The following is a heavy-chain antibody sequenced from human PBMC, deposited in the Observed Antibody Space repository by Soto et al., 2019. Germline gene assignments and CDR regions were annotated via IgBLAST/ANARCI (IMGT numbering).Heavy chain of an antibody. V-gene: IGHV4-39*01. J-gene: IGHJ4*02. Sequence: LSLTCTVSGGAINTNNYYWGWVRQPPGKGLEWLGRVFYDGTTYYSPSLKSRVTISLATSRPQFSLKLNSVTAADTAVYYCARLVGVSPVAKVWGQGTLVTVS. D-gene: IGHD2-2*01. CDR1: GGAINTNNYY. CDR2: VFYDGTT. CDR3: ARLVGVSPVAKV.